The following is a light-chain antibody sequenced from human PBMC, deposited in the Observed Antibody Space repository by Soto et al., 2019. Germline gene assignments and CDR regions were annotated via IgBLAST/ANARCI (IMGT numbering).Light chain of an antibody. Sequence: DIVMTQSPDSLTVSLGERATINCKSSQHVFYGSSTKNYLAWYQQKPGQPPKLLIYWASTRESGVPGRFSGSGSGTDFTLTISSLQPEDVAVHYCQQYSSTPVTFGGGTKVEIK. CDR2: WAS. J-gene: IGKJ4*01. CDR3: QQYSSTPVT. CDR1: QHVFYGSSTKNY. V-gene: IGKV4-1*01.